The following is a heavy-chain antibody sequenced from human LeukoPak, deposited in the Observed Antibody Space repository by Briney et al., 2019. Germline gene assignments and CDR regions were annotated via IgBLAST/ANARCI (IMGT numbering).Heavy chain of an antibody. D-gene: IGHD3-10*01. CDR2: ISSSGGTT. J-gene: IGHJ4*02. CDR3: ARRPPTAGPGSYRT. CDR1: GFTFSSYV. Sequence: SGGSLRLSCAASGFTFSSYVMNWVRQAPGKGLEWVSGISSSGGTTYYAESVKGRFTISRDNSKNTLYLQMNSLRADDTAVYYCARRPPTAGPGSYRTWGQGTLVTVSS. V-gene: IGHV3-23*01.